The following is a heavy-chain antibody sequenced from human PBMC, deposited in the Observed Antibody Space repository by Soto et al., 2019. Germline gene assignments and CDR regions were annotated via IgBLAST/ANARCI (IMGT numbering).Heavy chain of an antibody. J-gene: IGHJ4*02. CDR2: ISGYNGNT. CDR1: GYDFTNWG. D-gene: IGHD6-19*01. CDR3: ARGIVGRGEMAEVLSDY. Sequence: QVQLVQSGAEVKRPGASVKVSCKASGYDFTNWGLSWVRQAPGQGPEWMGWISGYNGNTNYAQKFQGRVTMTTDTFKTTGYMELWGLTSDDTAVYYCARGIVGRGEMAEVLSDYWGQGNLVTVSS. V-gene: IGHV1-18*01.